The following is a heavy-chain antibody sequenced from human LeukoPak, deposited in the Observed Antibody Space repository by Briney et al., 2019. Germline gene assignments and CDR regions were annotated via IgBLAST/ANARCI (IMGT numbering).Heavy chain of an antibody. J-gene: IGHJ6*03. CDR3: ARHIGGSGSYYNGRYFYYYMDV. CDR2: IYYNGGT. CDR1: GGSISSSSYY. Sequence: PSETLSLTCTVSGGSISSSSYYWGWIRQPPGKGLEWIGAIYYNGGTFYSPSLKSRVTISVDTSKNQFSLKLNSVTAADTAVYFCARHIGGSGSYYNGRYFYYYMDVWGSGTTVIISS. D-gene: IGHD3-10*01. V-gene: IGHV4-39*01.